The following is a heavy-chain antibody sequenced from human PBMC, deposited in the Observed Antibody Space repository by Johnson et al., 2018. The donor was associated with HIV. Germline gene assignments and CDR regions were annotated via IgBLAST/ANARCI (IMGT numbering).Heavy chain of an antibody. Sequence: VQVVESGGGLVQPGGSLRLSCAASGFTFSSYWMHWVRQAPGKGLVWVAVASYDGDNKYYADSVNGRFTISKDNSKETLYMEMNNLRLEDTAVYYCARGAAVSGTLVEPFDIWGRGTMVTVSS. CDR3: ARGAAVSGTLVEPFDI. J-gene: IGHJ3*02. D-gene: IGHD1-26*01. V-gene: IGHV3-30*03. CDR1: GFTFSSYW. CDR2: ASYDGDNK.